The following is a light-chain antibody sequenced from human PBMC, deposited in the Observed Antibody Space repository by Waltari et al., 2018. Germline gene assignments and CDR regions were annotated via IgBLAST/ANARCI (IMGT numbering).Light chain of an antibody. CDR1: KGISSA. CDR3: QQFNSYSVT. J-gene: IGKJ4*01. Sequence: AIQLTQSPSSLSASVGDRVTITCRESKGISSALDWYQQKPGKAPKLLIYDASSLESGVPSRFSGSGSGTEFTVTISSLQPEDFATYYCQQFNSYSVTFGGGTKVEIK. V-gene: IGKV1-13*02. CDR2: DAS.